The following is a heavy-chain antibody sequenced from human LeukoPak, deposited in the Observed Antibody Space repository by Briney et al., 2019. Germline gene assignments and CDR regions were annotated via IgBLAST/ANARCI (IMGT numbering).Heavy chain of an antibody. CDR1: GFTFSDYY. J-gene: IGHJ4*02. CDR2: ISTSGSTI. D-gene: IGHD6-13*01. CDR3: ASQEDLYSSSNY. Sequence: PGGSLRLSCAASGFTFSDYYMSWIRQAPVKGLEWISHISTSGSTIYYADSVKGRFTISRDNAKNSLYLQLNSLRAEDTAVYFYASQEDLYSSSNYWGQGTLVTVSS. V-gene: IGHV3-11*01.